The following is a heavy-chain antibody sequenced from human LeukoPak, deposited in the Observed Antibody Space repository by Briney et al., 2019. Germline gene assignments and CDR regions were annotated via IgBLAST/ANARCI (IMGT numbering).Heavy chain of an antibody. CDR1: GFTFSTYS. CDR3: ARSTMIAPRGAFDI. J-gene: IGHJ3*02. V-gene: IGHV3-21*01. Sequence: PGGSLRLFCAASGFTFSTYSMNWVRQAPGKGLEWVSSISSSRSYIYYADSVKGRFTISRDNAKKSLYLQMNSLRVEDTALYYCARSTMIAPRGAFDIWGQGTMVTVSS. D-gene: IGHD3-22*01. CDR2: ISSSRSYI.